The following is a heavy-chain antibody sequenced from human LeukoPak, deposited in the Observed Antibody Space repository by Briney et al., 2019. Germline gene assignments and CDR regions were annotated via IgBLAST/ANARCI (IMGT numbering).Heavy chain of an antibody. V-gene: IGHV1-2*02. CDR2: INPNSGGT. D-gene: IGHD2-2*01. Sequence: ASVKVSCKASGYTFTSYYMHWVRQAPGQGLEWMGWINPNSGGTNYAQKFQGRVTMTRDTSISTAYMELSRLRSDDTAVYYCAREGERTIVVPAARAFDIWGQGTMVTVSS. J-gene: IGHJ3*02. CDR1: GYTFTSYY. CDR3: AREGERTIVVPAARAFDI.